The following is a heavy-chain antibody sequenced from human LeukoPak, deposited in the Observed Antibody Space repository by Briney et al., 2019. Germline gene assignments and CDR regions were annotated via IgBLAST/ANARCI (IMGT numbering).Heavy chain of an antibody. J-gene: IGHJ4*02. CDR1: GFTFSSYS. CDR2: ISSSSSYI. CDR3: ARDFRHSTVTREGAY. Sequence: GGSLRLSCAASGFTFSSYSMNWVRQAPGKGLEWVSSISSSSSYIYYADSVKGRLTISRDNAKNSLYLQMTSLRAEDTAVYYCARDFRHSTVTREGAYWGQGTLVTVSS. V-gene: IGHV3-21*01. D-gene: IGHD4-17*01.